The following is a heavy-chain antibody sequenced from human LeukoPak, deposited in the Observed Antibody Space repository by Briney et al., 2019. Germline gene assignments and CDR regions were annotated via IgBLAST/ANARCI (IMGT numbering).Heavy chain of an antibody. J-gene: IGHJ4*02. Sequence: SETLSLTCTVSGGSISSYYWSWIRQPPGKELEWIGYVSYSGSTNYNPSLKSRVTISVDTSKNQFSLKLSSVPAADAAGYYFARHPAQYSYGSNFDYWGQGTLVTVSS. CDR3: ARHPAQYSYGSNFDY. CDR1: GGSISSYY. CDR2: VSYSGST. D-gene: IGHD5-18*01. V-gene: IGHV4-59*08.